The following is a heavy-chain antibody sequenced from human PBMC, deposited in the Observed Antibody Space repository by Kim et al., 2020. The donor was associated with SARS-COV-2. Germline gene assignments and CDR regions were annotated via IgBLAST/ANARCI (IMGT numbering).Heavy chain of an antibody. D-gene: IGHD3-16*02. CDR1: GFTFSSYA. CDR3: AKGTSYYDYVWGSYRYSAISDY. J-gene: IGHJ4*02. V-gene: IGHV3-23*03. CDR2: IYSGGSST. Sequence: GGSLRLSCAASGFTFSSYAMSWVRQAPGKGLEWVSVIYSGGSSTYYADSVKGRFTISRDNSKNTLYLQMNSLRAEDTAVYYCAKGTSYYDYVWGSYRYSAISDYWGQGTLVTVSS.